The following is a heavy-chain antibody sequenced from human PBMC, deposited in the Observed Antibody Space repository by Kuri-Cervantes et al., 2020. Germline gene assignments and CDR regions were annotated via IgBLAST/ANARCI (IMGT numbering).Heavy chain of an antibody. CDR1: GGSFSDYF. V-gene: IGHV4-34*01. J-gene: IGHJ4*02. CDR2: INHRGRT. CDR3: ARGRGGFLEWLSIYFDY. Sequence: SETLSLTCALFGGSFSDYFWTWIRQTPGMGLEWIGEINHRGRTNYNPSLKSRVTISVDTSKNQFSLKLSSVTAADTAVYYCARGRGGFLEWLSIYFDYWGQGTLVTVSS. D-gene: IGHD3-3*01.